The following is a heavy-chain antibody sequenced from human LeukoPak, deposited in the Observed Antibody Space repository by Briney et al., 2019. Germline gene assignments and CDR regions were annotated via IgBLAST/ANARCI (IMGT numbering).Heavy chain of an antibody. CDR2: VSGSGRDT. CDR3: ASQPESGGNFDY. J-gene: IGHJ4*02. Sequence: PGGSLRLSCAASGFTFSRCSMSWVRQAPGKGLQWVSVVSGSGRDTYYADSVRGRFSISRDNSKNTLWLEMNNLRVEDTALYYCASQPESGGNFDYWGQGTLVTVSS. D-gene: IGHD4-23*01. V-gene: IGHV3-23*01. CDR1: GFTFSRCS.